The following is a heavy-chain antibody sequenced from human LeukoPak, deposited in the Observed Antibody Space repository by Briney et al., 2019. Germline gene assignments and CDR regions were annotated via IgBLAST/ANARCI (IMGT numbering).Heavy chain of an antibody. J-gene: IGHJ4*02. CDR1: GGSISSSSCY. Sequence: PSETLSLTCTVSGGSISSSSCYWGWIRQPPGKGLEWIGSIYYSGSTYYNPSLKSRVTISVDTSKNQFSLKLSSVTAADTAVYYCARPRTRGYSYGHPFDYWGQGTLVTVSS. D-gene: IGHD5-18*01. CDR3: ARPRTRGYSYGHPFDY. V-gene: IGHV4-39*01. CDR2: IYYSGST.